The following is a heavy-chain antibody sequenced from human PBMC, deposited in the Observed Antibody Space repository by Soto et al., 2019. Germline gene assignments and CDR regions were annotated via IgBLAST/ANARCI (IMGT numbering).Heavy chain of an antibody. V-gene: IGHV1-46*01. D-gene: IGHD2-15*01. CDR3: AGHRRLGIV. CDR1: GYTFINYY. CDR2: INPTGGST. Sequence: QVQLVQSGAEVKKPGASVKVSCKASGYTFINYYIHWVRQAPGHGLEWMAIINPTGGSTNYAQKFQGRLTLTMDPSTTTVNMKWRGRTSEDRAIYSLAGHRRLGIVWAQEPRVT. J-gene: IGHJ4*02.